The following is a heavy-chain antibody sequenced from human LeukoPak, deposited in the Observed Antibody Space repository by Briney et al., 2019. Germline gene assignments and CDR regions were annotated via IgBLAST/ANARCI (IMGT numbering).Heavy chain of an antibody. Sequence: GQSLKISCKVSGYTFTSYWIGWVRQMPGKGLEWMGIIYPGDSTTRYSPSFQGQVTISADKSIRTAYLQWTSLKASDAAMYYCARHFPSSGSRYHFDFWGQGTLVTVSS. CDR2: IYPGDSTT. CDR1: GYTFTSYW. D-gene: IGHD1-26*01. J-gene: IGHJ4*02. V-gene: IGHV5-51*01. CDR3: ARHFPSSGSRYHFDF.